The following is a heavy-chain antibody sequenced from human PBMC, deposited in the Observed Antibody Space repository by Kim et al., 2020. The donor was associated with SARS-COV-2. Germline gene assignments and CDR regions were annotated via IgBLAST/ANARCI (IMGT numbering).Heavy chain of an antibody. Sequence: FEGRVTITADESTRTVYMELSSLTSEDTAIYFCARDLSQGFNYGVFDSWGQGTLVTVSS. CDR3: ARDLSQGFNYGVFDS. V-gene: IGHV1-69*01. J-gene: IGHJ4*02. D-gene: IGHD5-18*01.